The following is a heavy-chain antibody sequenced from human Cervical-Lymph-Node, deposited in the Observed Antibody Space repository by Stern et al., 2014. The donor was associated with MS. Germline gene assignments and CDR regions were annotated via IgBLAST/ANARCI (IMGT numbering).Heavy chain of an antibody. CDR1: GFTFIYYH. Sequence: EVQLVESGGGLVKPGGSLRLSCATSGFTFIYYHMNWVRQAPGQGLEWVSSITGTSLYLTYAAPVKGRVTFSREHARNSLRWQLSSLRAEDTAVYYCVRARSTVAPYYFDNWGQGTLVTVSS. D-gene: IGHD3-10*01. V-gene: IGHV3-21*06. CDR3: VRARSTVAPYYFDN. J-gene: IGHJ4*02. CDR2: ITGTSLYL.